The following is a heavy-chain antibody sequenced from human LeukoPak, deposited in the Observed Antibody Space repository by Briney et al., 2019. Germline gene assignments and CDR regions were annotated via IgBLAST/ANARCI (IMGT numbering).Heavy chain of an antibody. Sequence: GGSLRLSCAASGFTVSNNYMSWVRQAPGKGLEWVSFIYNTGDTYYADSVRGRFTISRDNSKNTLYLQMHSLRAEDTAVYYCARWYCSTTNCYYDYWGQGTLVTVSS. D-gene: IGHD2-2*01. V-gene: IGHV3-53*01. CDR2: IYNTGDT. CDR1: GFTVSNNY. CDR3: ARWYCSTTNCYYDY. J-gene: IGHJ4*02.